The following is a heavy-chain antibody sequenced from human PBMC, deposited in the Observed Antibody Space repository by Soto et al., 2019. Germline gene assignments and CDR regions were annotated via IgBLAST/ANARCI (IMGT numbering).Heavy chain of an antibody. V-gene: IGHV3-23*01. CDR3: AKGFNDFWSGDFRPYYFDY. J-gene: IGHJ4*02. CDR1: GFTFSSYA. Sequence: EVPLLESGGGLVQPGGSLRLSCAASGFTFSSYAMSWVRQAPGKGLEWVSAISGSGGSTYYADSVKGRFTISRDNSKNTLYLQMNSLRAEDTAVYYCAKGFNDFWSGDFRPYYFDYWGQGTLVTVSS. CDR2: ISGSGGST. D-gene: IGHD3-3*01.